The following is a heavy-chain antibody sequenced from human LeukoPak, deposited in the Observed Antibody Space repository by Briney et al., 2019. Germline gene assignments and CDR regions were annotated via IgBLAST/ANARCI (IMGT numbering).Heavy chain of an antibody. CDR1: AGTFSSYA. V-gene: IGHV1-69*13. J-gene: IGHJ5*02. CDR2: IIPIFGTA. CDR3: ARELHSPYYDILTRLNWFDP. Sequence: GASVKVSCKASAGTFSSYAISWVRQAPGQGLESMGGIIPIFGTANYAQKFQGRVTITADESTSTAYMELSSLRSEDTAVYYCARELHSPYYDILTRLNWFDPWGQGTLVTVSS. D-gene: IGHD3-9*01.